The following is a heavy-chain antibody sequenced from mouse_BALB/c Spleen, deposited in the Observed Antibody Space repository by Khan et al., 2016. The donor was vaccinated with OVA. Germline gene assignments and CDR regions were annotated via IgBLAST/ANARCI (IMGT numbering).Heavy chain of an antibody. J-gene: IGHJ2*01. CDR1: GYSITSGYA. V-gene: IGHV3-2*02. D-gene: IGHD1-1*01. CDR2: ISYSGVT. CDR3: ARGNYYGYYFDY. Sequence: VQLKESGPGLVKPSQSLSLTCTVTGYSITSGYAWNWIRQFPGNKLEWMGYISYSGVTSYNPSLKSRISITRDTSKNQFFLQLTSVTTEDTATYYCARGNYYGYYFDYWGQGTTLTVSS.